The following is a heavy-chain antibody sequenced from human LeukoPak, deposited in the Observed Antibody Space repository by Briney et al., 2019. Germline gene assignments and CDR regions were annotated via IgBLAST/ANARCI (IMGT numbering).Heavy chain of an antibody. J-gene: IGHJ4*02. D-gene: IGHD3-3*01. CDR3: ARRITIFGVARDY. CDR1: GYTFTGYY. V-gene: IGHV1-2*06. Sequence: ASVKVSCKASGYTFTGYYMHWVRQAPGQGLEWMGRINPNSGGTNYAQKFQGRVTMTRDTSISTAYMELSRLRSEDTAVYYCARRITIFGVARDYWGQGTLVTVSS. CDR2: INPNSGGT.